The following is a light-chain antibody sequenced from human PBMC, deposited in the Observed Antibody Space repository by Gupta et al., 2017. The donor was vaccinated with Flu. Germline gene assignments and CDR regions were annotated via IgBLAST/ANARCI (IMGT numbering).Light chain of an antibody. V-gene: IGLV3-19*01. CDR1: SLRNSY. CDR2: AKN. Sequence: SSELTQDPAVSVALGQTVRITCQGDSLRNSYACWYQQKPGQAPVLVIYAKNIRTSGIPDRFSGSSSGNTASLTITGAQAEDEADYYCNSRDSTDNHQAVFGGGTKLTVL. CDR3: NSRDSTDNHQAV. J-gene: IGLJ2*01.